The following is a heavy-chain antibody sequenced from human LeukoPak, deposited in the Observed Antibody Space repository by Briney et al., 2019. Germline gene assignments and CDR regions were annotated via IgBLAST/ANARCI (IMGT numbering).Heavy chain of an antibody. D-gene: IGHD6-19*01. Sequence: PGGSLRLSCAASGFSFREYSMSWVRQAPGKGLEWLCALYGSGDGISYADSVKGRFTISRDNSLGTLYLQMNSLRVEDTAVYYCAKDLRLDGRWDIDYWGHGTLVTVSS. V-gene: IGHV3-23*01. CDR3: AKDLRLDGRWDIDY. J-gene: IGHJ4*01. CDR1: GFSFREYS. CDR2: LYGSGDGI.